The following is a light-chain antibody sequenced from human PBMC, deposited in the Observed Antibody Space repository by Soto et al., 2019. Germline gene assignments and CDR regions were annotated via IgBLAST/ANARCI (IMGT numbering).Light chain of an antibody. CDR3: NSYTSSSTLYV. CDR1: SSDIGAYNC. J-gene: IGLJ1*01. Sequence: QSALTQPASVSGSPGQSITISCTGTSSDIGAYNCVSWYQQHPGKAPKLMLYEVSNRPSGVSIRFSGSKSGNTASLTISGLQAEDEADYYCNSYTSSSTLYVFGTGTKVTVL. V-gene: IGLV2-14*01. CDR2: EVS.